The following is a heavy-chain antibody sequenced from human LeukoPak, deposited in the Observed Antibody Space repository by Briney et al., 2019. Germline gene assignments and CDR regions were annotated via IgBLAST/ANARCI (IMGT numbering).Heavy chain of an antibody. V-gene: IGHV1-69*13. D-gene: IGHD6-13*01. CDR1: GGTFSSYA. J-gene: IGHJ4*02. CDR3: RGIAAAGRDY. CDR2: IIPIFGTA. Sequence: ASVKVSCKASGGTFSSYAISWVRQAPGQGLEWMGGIIPIFGTANYAQKFQGRVTITADESTSTTYMELSSLRSEDTAVYYCRGIAAAGRDYWGQGTLVTVSS.